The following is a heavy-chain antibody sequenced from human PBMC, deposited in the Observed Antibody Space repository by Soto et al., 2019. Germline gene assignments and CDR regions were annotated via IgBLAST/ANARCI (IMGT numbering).Heavy chain of an antibody. D-gene: IGHD6-13*01. CDR2: INYSGTT. CDR3: ARLMMDRSWYFDWFDP. Sequence: QLQLQELGPGLVKPSETLSLTCTVSGGSISTASYYWGWIRQAPGKGLEWIASINYSGTTYYSASLKSRVAVDTSKDQFSLKVNSVTAADTALYFCARLMMDRSWYFDWFDPWGQGTLVTVSS. CDR1: GGSISTASYY. V-gene: IGHV4-39*01. J-gene: IGHJ5*02.